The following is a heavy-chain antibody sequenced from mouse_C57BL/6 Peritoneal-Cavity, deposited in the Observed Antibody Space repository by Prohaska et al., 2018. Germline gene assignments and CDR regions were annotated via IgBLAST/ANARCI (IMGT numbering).Heavy chain of an antibody. CDR3: AKGSYSYYAMDY. CDR2: ILPGSGST. J-gene: IGHJ4*01. Sequence: VQLQQSGAELMKPGASVKLSCKATGYTFTGYWIEWVKQRPGHGLEWIGEILPGSGSTNYNAKFKCKATFTADTSSNTAYMQLSSLTTEDSAIYYYAKGSYSYYAMDYWGEGTSGTDSS. D-gene: IGHD6-1*01. CDR1: GYTFTGYW. V-gene: IGHV1-9*01.